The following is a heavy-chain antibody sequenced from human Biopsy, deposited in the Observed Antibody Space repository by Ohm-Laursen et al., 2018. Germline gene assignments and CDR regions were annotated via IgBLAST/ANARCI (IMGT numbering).Heavy chain of an antibody. Sequence: SDTLSLTCTVSDDSIRNFYWTWIRQPPGQGLEWIGHASYSGYTNYNPSLKSRVTIPVDTSKNLFSLNLRSVTAADTAVYSCARLGNFWNAEDGLDLWGLGTMVTVSS. CDR2: ASYSGYT. D-gene: IGHD3-3*01. J-gene: IGHJ3*01. CDR1: DDSIRNFY. V-gene: IGHV4-59*08. CDR3: ARLGNFWNAEDGLDL.